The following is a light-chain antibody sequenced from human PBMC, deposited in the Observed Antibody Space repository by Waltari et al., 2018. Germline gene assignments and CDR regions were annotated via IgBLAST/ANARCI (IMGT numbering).Light chain of an antibody. CDR3: SSYTSIIPPFL. CDR2: DVS. Sequence: QSALTQPASVSGSPGQAITISCTRSSSDLGGYSFVSCYQQHPGTAPQLMIYDVSHRPSCVAPRFSGSTYGNTASLTISGLQHEDDADYYCSSYTSIIPPFLFGTGTKVTVL. J-gene: IGLJ1*01. V-gene: IGLV2-14*01. CDR1: SSDLGGYSF.